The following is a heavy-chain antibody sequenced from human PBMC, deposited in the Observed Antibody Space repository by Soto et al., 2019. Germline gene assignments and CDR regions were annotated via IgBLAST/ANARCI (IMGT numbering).Heavy chain of an antibody. CDR3: ARTTTATRALDAFDI. CDR2: TYYRSKWYN. V-gene: IGHV6-1*01. D-gene: IGHD1-1*01. Sequence: SQTLSLTCAISGDSVSSISVAWNWIRQSPARGLEWLGRTYYRSKWYNDFAVSVKSRITINPDSSKNQFSLHMNSVTPEDTAVYYCARTTTATRALDAFDIWGQGTKVTVSS. CDR1: GDSVSSISVA. J-gene: IGHJ3*02.